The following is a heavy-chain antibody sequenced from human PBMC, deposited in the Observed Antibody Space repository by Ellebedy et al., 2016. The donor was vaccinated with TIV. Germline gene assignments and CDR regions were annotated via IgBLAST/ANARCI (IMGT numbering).Heavy chain of an antibody. CDR3: AREGSSDYYYYYMDV. CDR2: MNPNSGNT. Sequence: ASVKVSCXASGYTFTGYYMHWVRQAPGQGLEWMGWMNPNSGNTGYAQKFQGRVTMTRNTSISTAYMELSSLRSEDTAVYYCAREGSSDYYYYYMDVWGKGTTVTVSS. J-gene: IGHJ6*03. D-gene: IGHD6-6*01. V-gene: IGHV1-8*02. CDR1: GYTFTGYY.